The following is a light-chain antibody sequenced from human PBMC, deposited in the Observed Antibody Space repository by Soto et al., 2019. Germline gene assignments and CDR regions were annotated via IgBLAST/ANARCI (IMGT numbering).Light chain of an antibody. CDR2: GAS. J-gene: IGKJ1*01. V-gene: IGKV3-15*01. CDR3: QQYKYWPPGT. CDR1: QSVSSN. Sequence: EIVMTQSPATLSVSPGERATLSCRASQSVSSNLAWYQQKPGQAPRLLIYGASTRASGIPARFSGSGSGTEFTLTISSLQSEDFAVYYCQQYKYWPPGTFGQGTKVEIK.